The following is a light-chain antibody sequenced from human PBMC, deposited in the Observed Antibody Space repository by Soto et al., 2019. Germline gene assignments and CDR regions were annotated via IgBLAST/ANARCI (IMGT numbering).Light chain of an antibody. V-gene: IGKV3D-15*01. CDR1: QSVSTK. Sequence: MVMTQSPATLSVSPGERATLSCRASQSVSTKLAWYQQKPGQAPRLLIYGASTRATGIPARFSGSGSGTDFTLTICSLQSEDFAVYYCQQYNNWPYTFGPGTRVDIK. CDR2: GAS. CDR3: QQYNNWPYT. J-gene: IGKJ3*01.